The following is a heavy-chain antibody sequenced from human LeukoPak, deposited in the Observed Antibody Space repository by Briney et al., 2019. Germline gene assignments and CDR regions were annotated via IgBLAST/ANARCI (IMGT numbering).Heavy chain of an antibody. CDR2: IKPDGNEQ. J-gene: IGHJ4*02. Sequence: GGSLRLSCVTSGFIFSDYWMGWVRQAPGKGPEWVASIKPDGNEQYYVDSVRGRFTISRDNSKDSLFLQMNSLRAEDTAVYYCARDPIAVAGEAYWGQGTLVTVSS. CDR3: ARDPIAVAGEAY. CDR1: GFIFSDYW. D-gene: IGHD6-19*01. V-gene: IGHV3-7*01.